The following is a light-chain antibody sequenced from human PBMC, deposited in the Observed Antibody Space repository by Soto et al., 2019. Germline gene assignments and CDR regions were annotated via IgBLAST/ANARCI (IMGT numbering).Light chain of an antibody. Sequence: EIVMTQSPATLSVSPGERATLSCRASQSVSSNLAWYQQKPGQAPRLLIYDASTRATGISARFSGGGSGTDFTLTISSLQSEDFAVYYCQQYNKWRTFGHGTKVDIK. CDR1: QSVSSN. V-gene: IGKV3-15*01. J-gene: IGKJ1*01. CDR3: QQYNKWRT. CDR2: DAS.